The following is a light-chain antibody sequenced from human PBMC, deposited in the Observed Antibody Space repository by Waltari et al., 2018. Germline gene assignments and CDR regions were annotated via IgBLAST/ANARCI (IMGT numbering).Light chain of an antibody. CDR2: VNSDGSH. J-gene: IGLJ3*02. CDR3: QTWGTDIGV. Sequence: QLVLTQSPSASASLGASVKLTCTPSSGHSSYAIAWHQQQPEKGPRYLMKVNSDGSHNKGGGIPDRFSGSSSGAERYLTISSLQSEDEADYYCQTWGTDIGVFGGGTKLTVL. V-gene: IGLV4-69*01. CDR1: SGHSSYA.